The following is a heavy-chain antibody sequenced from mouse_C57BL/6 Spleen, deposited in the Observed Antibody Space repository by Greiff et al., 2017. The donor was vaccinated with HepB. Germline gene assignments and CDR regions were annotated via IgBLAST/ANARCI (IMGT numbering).Heavy chain of an antibody. D-gene: IGHD1-1*01. CDR2: IYPGSGST. V-gene: IGHV1-55*01. J-gene: IGHJ3*01. Sequence: QVQLKQSGAELVKPGASVKMSCKASGYTFTSYWITWVKQRPGQGLEWIGDIYPGSGSTNYNEKFKSKATLTVDTSSSTAYMQLSSLTSEDSAVYYCAGTTVVEGWFAYWGQGTLVTVSA. CDR3: AGTTVVEGWFAY. CDR1: GYTFTSYW.